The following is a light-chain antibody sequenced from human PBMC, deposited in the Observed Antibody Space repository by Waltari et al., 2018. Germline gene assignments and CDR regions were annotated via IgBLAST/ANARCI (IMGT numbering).Light chain of an antibody. CDR2: SNN. V-gene: IGLV1-44*01. Sequence: QSVLTQPPSASGTPGQRVTISSSGSSSNIGSNTVTWYQQPPGTAPKLLIYSNNQRPSGVPDRFSGSKSGTSASLAISGLQSEDEADYYCAAWDDSLNGLVFGGGTKLTVL. CDR3: AAWDDSLNGLV. CDR1: SSNIGSNT. J-gene: IGLJ2*01.